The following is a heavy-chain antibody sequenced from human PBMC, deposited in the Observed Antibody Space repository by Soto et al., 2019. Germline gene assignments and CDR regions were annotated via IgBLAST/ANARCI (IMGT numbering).Heavy chain of an antibody. J-gene: IGHJ6*02. D-gene: IGHD2-21*02. CDR3: IQSRCRGDCLQSYASHYYYGMDV. Sequence: QITLKESGPPLVKPTQTLTLTCTFSGFSLSTSGVGVGWIRQPPGKALEWLALIYWDDDKRYSPSLRSRLTISKDTSKNQVVLTMTNMDPVDTATYYCIQSRCRGDCLQSYASHYYYGMDVWGQGTTVTVSS. V-gene: IGHV2-5*02. CDR2: IYWDDDK. CDR1: GFSLSTSGVG.